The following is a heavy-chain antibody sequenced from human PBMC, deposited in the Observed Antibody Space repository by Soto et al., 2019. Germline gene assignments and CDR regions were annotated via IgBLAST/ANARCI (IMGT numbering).Heavy chain of an antibody. J-gene: IGHJ6*02. CDR3: ARHYSAIGV. CDR1: GFTVSSDS. CDR2: IYSDNNT. V-gene: IGHV3-53*02. Sequence: EVQLVETGGDLIQPGGSLRLSCAASGFTVSSDSMTWVRQAPGKGLEWISIIYSDNNTDYADTVKGRFSISRDTSKNILYLQMNSLRAEDTAEYYCARHYSAIGVWCQETTVTVSS.